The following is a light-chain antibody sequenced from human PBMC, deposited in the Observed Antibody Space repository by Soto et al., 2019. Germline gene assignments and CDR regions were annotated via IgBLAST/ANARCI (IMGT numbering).Light chain of an antibody. V-gene: IGLV1-40*01. Sequence: QSAPTQPPSGSGTTAHRGTVPCTASSSNIGAGSDVPWYQQLPRTAPKLLISSTNNRPSGVPHRFSGSTSSPPASLSTTGLQADDEADYYVQSYDNSMSAYVFGTGTKVTVL. J-gene: IGLJ1*01. CDR3: QSYDNSMSAYV. CDR2: STN. CDR1: SSNIGAGSD.